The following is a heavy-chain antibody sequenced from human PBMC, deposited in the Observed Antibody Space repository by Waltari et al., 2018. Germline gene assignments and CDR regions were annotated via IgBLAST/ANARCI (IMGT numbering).Heavy chain of an antibody. CDR2: ISWNSGSI. D-gene: IGHD6-13*01. CDR3: AKDLGIAAALEGAVFDY. J-gene: IGHJ4*02. Sequence: EVQLVESGGGLVQPVRSLRLSCAASGFTFDDYPMHWVRQAPGQGLEWVAGISWNSGSIGYADSVKGRFTISRDNAKNSLYLQMNSLRAEDTALYYCAKDLGIAAALEGAVFDYWGQGTLVTVSS. V-gene: IGHV3-9*01. CDR1: GFTFDDYP.